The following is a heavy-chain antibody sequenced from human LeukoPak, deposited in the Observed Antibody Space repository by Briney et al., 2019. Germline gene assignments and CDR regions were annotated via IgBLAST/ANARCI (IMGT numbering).Heavy chain of an antibody. CDR3: ARDLSYYGSGSYYFDY. J-gene: IGHJ4*02. D-gene: IGHD3-10*01. CDR2: INPNSGDT. Sequence: GASVKVSCKASRYTFTGYYMHWMRQAPGQGPEWMGWINPNSGDTNYAQKFQGRVTMTRDTSISTAYMELSRLRSDDTAVYYCARDLSYYGSGSYYFDYWGQGTLVTVSS. V-gene: IGHV1-2*02. CDR1: RYTFTGYY.